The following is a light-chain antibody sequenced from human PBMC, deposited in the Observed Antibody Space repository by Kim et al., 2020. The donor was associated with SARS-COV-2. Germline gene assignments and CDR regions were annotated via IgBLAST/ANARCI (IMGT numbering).Light chain of an antibody. CDR2: QAS. V-gene: IGLV3-1*01. CDR3: QAWDSSTNYV. CDR1: KLGDKY. Sequence: SYELTRPPSVSVSPGQTASITCSGDKLGDKYACWYQQKPGQSPVLVIYQASKRPSGIPERFSGSNSGNTATLTISGTQAMDEADYYCQAWDSSTNYVFGT. J-gene: IGLJ1*01.